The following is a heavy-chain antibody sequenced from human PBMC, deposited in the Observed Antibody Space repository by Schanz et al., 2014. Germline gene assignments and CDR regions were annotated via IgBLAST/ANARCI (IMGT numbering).Heavy chain of an antibody. CDR2: FYTSGST. D-gene: IGHD6-25*01. Sequence: QVQLQESGPGLVKPSQTLSLTCIVSGGSISSGTYYWSWLRQPAGKGLEWIGRFYTSGSTNYNPSRKSRVTITLNTSKNQCSLKLSSVAAADTAVYYCAREPLSGYNWFDPWGQGSLVTVSS. J-gene: IGHJ5*02. V-gene: IGHV4-61*02. CDR3: AREPLSGYNWFDP. CDR1: GGSISSGTYY.